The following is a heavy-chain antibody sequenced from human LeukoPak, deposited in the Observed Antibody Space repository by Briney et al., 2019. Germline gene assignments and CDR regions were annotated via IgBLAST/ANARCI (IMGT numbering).Heavy chain of an antibody. J-gene: IGHJ4*02. CDR2: INHSGST. V-gene: IGHV4-34*01. CDR1: GVSFSGYY. Sequence: PSETLSLTCAVSGVSFSGYYWSWIRQPPGKGLEWIWEINHSGSTNYNPSPKSGVTISLDTTKNQFSLKLSSVTAADTAVYYCARDSKPYYYDSSGYYPPIMDYWGQGTLVTVSS. CDR3: ARDSKPYYYDSSGYYPPIMDY. D-gene: IGHD3-22*01.